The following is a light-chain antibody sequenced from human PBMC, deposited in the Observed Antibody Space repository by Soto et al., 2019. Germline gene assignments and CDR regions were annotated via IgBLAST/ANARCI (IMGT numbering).Light chain of an antibody. CDR3: QQYRWWPPRT. CDR1: QDVTTN. V-gene: IGKV3-15*01. CDR2: GAT. J-gene: IGKJ1*01. Sequence: EVVVTQSPDTLSVSPGESATLFCRTSQDVTTNLAWYQQRPGQAPRLLISGATTRATGFSARFSGRGSGTEFTLTISSLQSEDLAVYFCQQYRWWPPRTFGQGPGWRSN.